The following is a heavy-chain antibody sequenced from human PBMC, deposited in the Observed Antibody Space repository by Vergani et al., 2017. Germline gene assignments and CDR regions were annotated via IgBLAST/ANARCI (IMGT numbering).Heavy chain of an antibody. CDR1: GGSISSSSYY. V-gene: IGHV4-39*01. CDR2: IYYSGST. CDR3: ASRANDFWSGYVDY. Sequence: QLQLQESGPGLVKPSETLSLTCTVSGGSISSSSYYWGWIRQPPGKGLGWIGSIYYSGSTYYNPSLKSRVTISVDTSNNQFSLKLSSVTAADTAVYYCASRANDFWSGYVDYWGQGTLVTVSS. D-gene: IGHD3-3*01. J-gene: IGHJ4*02.